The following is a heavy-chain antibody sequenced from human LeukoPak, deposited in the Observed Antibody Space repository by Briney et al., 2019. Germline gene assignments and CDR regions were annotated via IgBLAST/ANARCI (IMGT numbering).Heavy chain of an antibody. D-gene: IGHD3-3*01. Sequence: SETLSLTCAVYGGSFSGYYWSWIRQPPGKGLEWIGEINHSGSTNYNPSLKSRVTISVDTSKNQFSLKLSSVTAADTAVHYCARGDDDFWSGYLGYWGQGTLVTVSS. J-gene: IGHJ4*02. CDR1: GGSFSGYY. CDR3: ARGDDDFWSGYLGY. CDR2: INHSGST. V-gene: IGHV4-34*01.